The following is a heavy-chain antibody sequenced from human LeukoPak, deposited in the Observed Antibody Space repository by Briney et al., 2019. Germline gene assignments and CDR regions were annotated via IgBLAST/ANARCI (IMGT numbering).Heavy chain of an antibody. D-gene: IGHD6-6*01. J-gene: IGHJ4*02. CDR2: MNYGGRS. CDR3: ARAVGSFSSTFFDY. V-gene: IGHV4-39*07. Sequence: SETLSLTCSVSGGSVTITNSYWVWIRQAPGKTLEWIGSMNYGGRSSYNPSLKRRVSMSVDTSRDQVSLKVNSVTAADTAVYYCARAVGSFSSTFFDYWGQGSLVTVSS. CDR1: GGSVTITNSY.